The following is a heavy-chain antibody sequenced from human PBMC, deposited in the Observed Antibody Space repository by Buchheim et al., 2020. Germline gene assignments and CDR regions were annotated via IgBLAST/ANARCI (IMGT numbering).Heavy chain of an antibody. J-gene: IGHJ4*03. CDR1: GGSSSGFF. CDR3: ARGRNYLVKVPGDRGPTFDF. CDR2: INDNGFT. V-gene: IGHV4-34*02. D-gene: IGHD2/OR15-2a*01. Sequence: QVQLQQWGAGLLKPSETLSLTCAIYGGSSSGFFWSWIRQPPGKGPEWIGEINDNGFTNYNPSLKSRVSISLDTSKKQFSLKANSVTAADLALYYCARGRNYLVKVPGDRGPTFDFWGQGIL.